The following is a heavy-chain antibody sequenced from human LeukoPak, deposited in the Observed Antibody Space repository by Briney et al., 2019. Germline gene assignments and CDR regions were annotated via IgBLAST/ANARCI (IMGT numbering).Heavy chain of an antibody. CDR2: IDPSGGST. CDR1: GYTFTGHS. J-gene: IGHJ4*02. D-gene: IGHD1-1*01. CDR3: ARDKSGTTQGDSDY. Sequence: AASVKVSCKASGYTFTGHSMHWVRQAPGQGLEWMGIIDPSGGSTSYAQKFQGRVTMTRDTSTSTVYMDLSSLRSEDTAVYYCARDKSGTTQGDSDYWGQGTLVTVSS. V-gene: IGHV1-46*01.